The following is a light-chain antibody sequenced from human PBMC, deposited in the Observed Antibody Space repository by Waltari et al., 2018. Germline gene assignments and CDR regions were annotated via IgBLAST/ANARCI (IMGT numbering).Light chain of an antibody. Sequence: QSALTQPASVSGSPGQSITISCSGTSSDVGGFNYVSWYQQHPGKAPKLMVYEVSSRPSGGFNRFSGSRSGHTASLTISGHQAEDEADYFCSSLTSSATVVFGGGTKLTVL. CDR2: EVS. J-gene: IGLJ2*01. CDR3: SSLTSSATVV. V-gene: IGLV2-14*01. CDR1: SSDVGGFNY.